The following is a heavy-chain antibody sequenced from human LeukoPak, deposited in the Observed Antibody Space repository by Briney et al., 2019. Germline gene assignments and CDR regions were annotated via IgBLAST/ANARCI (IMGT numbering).Heavy chain of an antibody. CDR1: GYTLTELS. Sequence: ASVKVPCKVSGYTLTELSMHWVRQAPGKGLEWMGGFDPEDGETIYAQKFQGRVTMTEDTSTDTAYMELSSLRSEDTAVYYCATTIAAAGWGVDAFDIWGQGTMVTVSS. D-gene: IGHD6-13*01. CDR2: FDPEDGET. J-gene: IGHJ3*02. V-gene: IGHV1-24*01. CDR3: ATTIAAAGWGVDAFDI.